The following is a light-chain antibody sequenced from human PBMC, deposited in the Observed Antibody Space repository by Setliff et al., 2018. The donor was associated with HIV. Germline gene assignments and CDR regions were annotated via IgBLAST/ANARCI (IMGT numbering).Light chain of an antibody. Sequence: QSALTQPASVSGSPGQSITIPRTGTSSDIGGYNYVSWYQHHPGKAPKLMIYEVNNRPSGVSNRFSGSKSGNTASLTISGLQAEDEADYYCSSFTSTSTVVVFGGGTKVTVL. CDR1: SSDIGGYNY. CDR2: EVN. V-gene: IGLV2-14*01. J-gene: IGLJ2*01. CDR3: SSFTSTSTVVV.